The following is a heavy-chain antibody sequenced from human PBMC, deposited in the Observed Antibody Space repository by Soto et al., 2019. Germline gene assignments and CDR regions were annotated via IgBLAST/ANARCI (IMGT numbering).Heavy chain of an antibody. V-gene: IGHV1-18*01. CDR2: IRAYNGNT. CDR3: ARDHYDFWSGYSLSYNWYDP. CDR1: GYSFTSYG. Sequence: VASGQVSCKACGYSFTSYGISWVRQAPGQGLERMGWIRAYNGNTNYAQKLQGRVTMTTDTSTSTAYMELRSLRSDDTAVYYCARDHYDFWSGYSLSYNWYDPWGQGTLVTVSS. J-gene: IGHJ5*02. D-gene: IGHD3-3*01.